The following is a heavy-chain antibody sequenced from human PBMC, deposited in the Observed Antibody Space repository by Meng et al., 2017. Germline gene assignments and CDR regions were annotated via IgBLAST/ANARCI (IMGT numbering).Heavy chain of an antibody. CDR2: IWYDGSNK. J-gene: IGHJ3*02. CDR1: GFTFSRYG. V-gene: IGHV3-33*01. CDR3: AREGWELRDAFDI. D-gene: IGHD1-26*01. Sequence: GQVMGCGGGVLQRGVSLRLSFAASGFTFSRYGMHWVRQAPGKGLEWVAVIWYDGSNKYYADSVKGRFTISRDNSKNTLYLQMNSLRAEDTAVYYCAREGWELRDAFDIWGQGTMVTVSS.